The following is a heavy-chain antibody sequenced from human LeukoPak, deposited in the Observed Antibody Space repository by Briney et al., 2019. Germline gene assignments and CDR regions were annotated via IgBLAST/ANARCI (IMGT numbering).Heavy chain of an antibody. CDR1: GFTFSGSA. Sequence: GGSLRLSCAASGFTFSGSALHWVRQASGKGLEWVGRIRSTANGYATAYAASVKGRFTISRDDSKNTAYLQMDSLKTEDTAVYYCAREEVGRVGATHLDYWGQGTLVTVSS. CDR2: IRSTANGYAT. D-gene: IGHD1-26*01. CDR3: AREEVGRVGATHLDY. J-gene: IGHJ4*02. V-gene: IGHV3-73*01.